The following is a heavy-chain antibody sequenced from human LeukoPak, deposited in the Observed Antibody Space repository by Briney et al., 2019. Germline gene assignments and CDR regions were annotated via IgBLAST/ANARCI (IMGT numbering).Heavy chain of an antibody. V-gene: IGHV3-23*01. D-gene: IGHD3-22*01. J-gene: IGHJ3*02. CDR1: GFTFSSYA. Sequence: GGSLRLSCAASGFTFSSYAMSWVRQPPGKGLELVSAISGSGGSTYYADSVKGRFTISRDNSKNKLYLQMNSLRAEDTAVYYCAKLIVVVIANDAFDIWGQGTMVTVSS. CDR3: AKLIVVVIANDAFDI. CDR2: ISGSGGST.